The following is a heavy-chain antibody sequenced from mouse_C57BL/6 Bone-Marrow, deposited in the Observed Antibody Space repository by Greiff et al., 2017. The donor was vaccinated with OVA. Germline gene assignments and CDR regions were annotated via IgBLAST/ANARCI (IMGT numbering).Heavy chain of an antibody. J-gene: IGHJ1*03. CDR1: GYTFTDYE. CDR3: TRKKSWDFDV. Sequence: VQLQQSGAELVRPGASVTLSCKASGYTFTDYEMHWVKQTPVHGLEWIGAIDPETGGTAYNQKFKGKAILTADKSSSTAYMELRSLTSEDSAVNYYTRKKSWDFDVWGTGTTVTVSS. CDR2: IDPETGGT. V-gene: IGHV1-15*01.